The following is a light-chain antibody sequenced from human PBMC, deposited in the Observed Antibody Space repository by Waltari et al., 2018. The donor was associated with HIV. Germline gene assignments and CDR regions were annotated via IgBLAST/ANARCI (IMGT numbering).Light chain of an antibody. CDR2: DAS. CDR1: QGISSA. J-gene: IGKJ1*01. V-gene: IGKV1-13*02. CDR3: QQFYTYPWT. Sequence: AIQLTQSPSSLSASVGDRVTITCRASQGISSAVARYQQKPGKAPNLLIFDASTLESGVSSSFSARGSGTVFTLTISGLQPEDVATYYCQQFYTYPWTFGQGTTVEFK.